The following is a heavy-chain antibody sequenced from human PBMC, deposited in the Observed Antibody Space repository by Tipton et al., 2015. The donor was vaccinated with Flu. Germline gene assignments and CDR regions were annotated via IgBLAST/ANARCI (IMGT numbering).Heavy chain of an antibody. J-gene: IGHJ5*02. CDR3: ARVKTAAGSWCDP. V-gene: IGHV4-38-2*02. CDR1: GDSIGSDYY. CDR2: IHRTGNT. D-gene: IGHD6-13*01. Sequence: TLSLTCTVSGDSIGSDYYWGWIRQPPGKGLEWIGNIHRTGNTYHNPSLKSRVTISLDRSKNQFSLKLRSVTAADTAVYYCARVKTAAGSWCDPWGQGTLVTVSS.